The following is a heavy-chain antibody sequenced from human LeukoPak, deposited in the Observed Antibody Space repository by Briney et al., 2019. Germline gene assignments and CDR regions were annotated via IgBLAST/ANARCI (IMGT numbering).Heavy chain of an antibody. J-gene: IGHJ5*02. D-gene: IGHD3-10*01. CDR1: GGSISSGDYY. V-gene: IGHV4-30-4*01. Sequence: SETLSLTCTVSGGSISSGDYYWSWIRQPPGKGLEWIGYIHYSWSTYYNPSLRSRVTMSVDTSTTQFSLKLSSVTAADTAVYYCARYGSGSRRFDPWGQGTLVTVSS. CDR3: ARYGSGSRRFDP. CDR2: IHYSWST.